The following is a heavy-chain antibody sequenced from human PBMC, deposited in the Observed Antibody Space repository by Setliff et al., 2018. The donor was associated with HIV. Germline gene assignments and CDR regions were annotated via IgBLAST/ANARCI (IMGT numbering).Heavy chain of an antibody. CDR1: GGSISGYY. V-gene: IGHV4-59*01. J-gene: IGHJ4*02. D-gene: IGHD3-3*01. CDR3: ARGVNFDY. Sequence: PSETLSLTCTVSGGSISGYYWSWIRQPPGKGLEWIGYIYIYNSGSTNYNPSLTSRVTISVDTSRNQFSLKLTSVTAADTAIYYCARGVNFDYWGQGTQVTVSS. CDR2: IYIYNSGST.